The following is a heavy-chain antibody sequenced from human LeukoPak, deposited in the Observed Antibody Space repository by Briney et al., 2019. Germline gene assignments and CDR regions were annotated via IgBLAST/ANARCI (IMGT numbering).Heavy chain of an antibody. Sequence: SETLSLICTVSGGSISSYYWSWIRQPPGKGLEWIGYIYYSGSTNYNPSLKSRVTISVDTSKNQFSLKLSSVTAADTAVYYCARVVVTRSFDYWGQGTLVTVSS. CDR1: GGSISSYY. CDR3: ARVVVTRSFDY. V-gene: IGHV4-59*01. CDR2: IYYSGST. J-gene: IGHJ4*02. D-gene: IGHD4-23*01.